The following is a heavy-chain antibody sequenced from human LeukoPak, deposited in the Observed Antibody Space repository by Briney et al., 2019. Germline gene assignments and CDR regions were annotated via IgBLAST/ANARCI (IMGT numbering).Heavy chain of an antibody. J-gene: IGHJ4*02. CDR1: GGSISSGTYY. V-gene: IGHV4-31*03. Sequence: PSETLSLTCTVSGGSISSGTYYWSWIRQHPGKGLEWIGDIYYSGSTYYNPSLKSRVTISLDTSKKQFSLKLSSVTAADTAVYYCARDTGYFDYWGQGTLVTVSS. CDR2: IYYSGST. D-gene: IGHD4-11*01. CDR3: ARDTGYFDY.